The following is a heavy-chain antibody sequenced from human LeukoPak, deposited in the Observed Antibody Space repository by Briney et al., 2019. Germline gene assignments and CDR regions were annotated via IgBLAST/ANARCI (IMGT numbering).Heavy chain of an antibody. CDR3: ARGGPFDS. J-gene: IGHJ4*02. V-gene: IGHV7-4-1*02. Sequence: ASVKVSCKASGYTFTDYTINWVRQAPEQGPEWMGWINTNTGNPTYAQGFTGRFVFSLDTSVTTAYLQISSLKAEDTAVYYCARGGPFDSWGQGTLVTVSS. CDR1: GYTFTDYT. CDR2: INTNTGNP.